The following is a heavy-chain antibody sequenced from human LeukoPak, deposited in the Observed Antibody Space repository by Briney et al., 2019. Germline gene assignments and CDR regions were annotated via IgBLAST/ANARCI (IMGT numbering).Heavy chain of an antibody. CDR3: ARGITMIVVVTSYNWFDP. J-gene: IGHJ5*02. V-gene: IGHV4-34*01. Sequence: SETLSPTCAVYGGSFSGYYWSWIRQPPGKGLEWIGEINHSGSTNYNPSLKSRVTISVDTSKNQFSLKLSSVTAADTAVYYCARGITMIVVVTSYNWFDPWGQGTLVTVSS. CDR2: INHSGST. D-gene: IGHD3-22*01. CDR1: GGSFSGYY.